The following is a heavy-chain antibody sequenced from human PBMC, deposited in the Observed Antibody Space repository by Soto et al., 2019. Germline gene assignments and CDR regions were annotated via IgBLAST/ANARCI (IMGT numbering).Heavy chain of an antibody. V-gene: IGHV4-59*01. D-gene: IGHD1-26*01. Sequence: PSETLSLTCTVSGGSISSYYWSWIRQPPGKGLEWIGYIYYSGSTNYNPSLKSRVTISVDTSKNQFSLKLSSVTAADTAVYYCAREKSGSYYLGRGFDPWGQGTLVTVSS. CDR3: AREKSGSYYLGRGFDP. CDR1: GGSISSYY. J-gene: IGHJ5*02. CDR2: IYYSGST.